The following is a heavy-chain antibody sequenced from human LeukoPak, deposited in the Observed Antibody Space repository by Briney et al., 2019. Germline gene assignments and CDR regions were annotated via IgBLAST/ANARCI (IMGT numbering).Heavy chain of an antibody. Sequence: NASETLSLTCTVSGGSISSGDYYWSWIRQPPGKGLEWIGYIYYSGSTYYNPSLKNRVTISVDTSKNQFSLKLSSVTAADTAVYYCARVGVAAASWGQGTLVTVSS. V-gene: IGHV4-30-4*08. CDR3: ARVGVAAAS. CDR1: GGSISSGDYY. D-gene: IGHD6-13*01. CDR2: IYYSGST. J-gene: IGHJ5*02.